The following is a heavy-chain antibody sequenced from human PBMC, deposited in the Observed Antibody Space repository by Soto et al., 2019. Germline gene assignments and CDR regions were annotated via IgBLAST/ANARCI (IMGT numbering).Heavy chain of an antibody. CDR1: GFTFSSYA. CDR2: ISGSGGST. J-gene: IGHJ4*02. D-gene: IGHD4-4*01. Sequence: GESLKISCAASGFTFSSYAMSWVRQAPGKGLGWVSAISGSGGSTYYADSVKGRFTISRDNSKNTLYLQMNSLRAEDTAVYYCAKGMTTVTTLWYFDYWGQGTLVTVSS. CDR3: AKGMTTVTTLWYFDY. V-gene: IGHV3-23*01.